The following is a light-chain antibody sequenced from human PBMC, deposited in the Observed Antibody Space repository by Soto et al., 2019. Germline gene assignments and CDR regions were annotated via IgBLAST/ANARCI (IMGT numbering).Light chain of an antibody. CDR3: QQYNSYSPT. Sequence: STLSASVGDRVTITCRASQSISSWLAWYQQKPGKAPKLLFYKASSLESGVSSRFSGSGSGTEFTLSISSLQPDDFATYYCQQYNSYSPTFGQGTKVDIK. J-gene: IGKJ1*01. CDR2: KAS. CDR1: QSISSW. V-gene: IGKV1-5*03.